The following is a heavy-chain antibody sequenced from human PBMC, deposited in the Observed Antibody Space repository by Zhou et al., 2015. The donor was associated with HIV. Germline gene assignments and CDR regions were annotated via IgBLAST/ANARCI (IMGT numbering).Heavy chain of an antibody. V-gene: IGHV1-69*01. J-gene: IGHJ6*03. CDR3: VKHRGYSSSWPDYYYYYYMDV. CDR2: IIPIFGTA. CDR1: GGTFSSYA. D-gene: IGHD6-13*01. Sequence: QVQLVQSGAEVKKPGSSVKVSCKASGGTFSSYAISWVRQAPGQGLEWMGGIIPIFGTANYAQKFQGRVTITADESTSTAYMELSSLRSEDTAVYYCVKHRGYSSSWPDYYYYYYMDVWGKGTTVTVSS.